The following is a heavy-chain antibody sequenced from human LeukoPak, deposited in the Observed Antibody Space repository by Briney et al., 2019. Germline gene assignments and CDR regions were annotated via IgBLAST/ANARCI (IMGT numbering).Heavy chain of an antibody. CDR3: AKGLGPRGGGNNFDY. V-gene: IGHV3-23*01. D-gene: IGHD4-23*01. Sequence: GGSLRLSCAASGFTFSNFPMNWVRQAPGKGLEWVSSINYSGGSTFYADSVTGRFTISRDISKNTLYLEMNSLRAEDTAVYYCAKGLGPRGGGNNFDYWGQGTLVTVSS. J-gene: IGHJ4*02. CDR2: INYSGGST. CDR1: GFTFSNFP.